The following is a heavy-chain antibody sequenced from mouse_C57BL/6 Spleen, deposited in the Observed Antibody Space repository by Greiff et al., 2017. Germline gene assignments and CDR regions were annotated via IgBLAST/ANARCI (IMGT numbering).Heavy chain of an antibody. CDR3: AREDDYDGPMDY. J-gene: IGHJ4*01. V-gene: IGHV1-82*01. CDR1: GYAFSSSW. Sequence: VQLQQSGPELVKPGASVKISCKASGYAFSSSWMNWVKQRPGKGLEWIGRIYPGDGDTNYNGKFKGKATLTADKSSSTAYMQLSSLTSEDSAVYFCAREDDYDGPMDYWGQGTSVTVSS. CDR2: IYPGDGDT. D-gene: IGHD2-4*01.